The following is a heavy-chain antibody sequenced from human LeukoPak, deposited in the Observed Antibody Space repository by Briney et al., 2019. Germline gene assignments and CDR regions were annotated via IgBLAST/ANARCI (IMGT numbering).Heavy chain of an antibody. J-gene: IGHJ3*02. Sequence: ASVKVSCKASGYTFTGYYMHWVRQAPGQGPEWMGWINPNSGGTNYAQKFQGRVTMTRDTSISTAYMELSRLRSDDTAVYYCARRTGFFDAFDIWGQGTMVTVSS. D-gene: IGHD7-27*01. CDR1: GYTFTGYY. V-gene: IGHV1-2*02. CDR3: ARRTGFFDAFDI. CDR2: INPNSGGT.